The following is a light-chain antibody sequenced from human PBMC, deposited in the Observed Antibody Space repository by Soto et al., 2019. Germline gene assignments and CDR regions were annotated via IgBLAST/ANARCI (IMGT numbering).Light chain of an antibody. CDR1: SSDVGVYKY. CDR2: DVS. J-gene: IGLJ1*01. V-gene: IGLV2-14*03. Sequence: QCVLTQASSGYRVPGQGSTITCTGTSSDVGVYKYVSWYQHHPGKAPKLMIYDVSNRPSGVSNRFSGSKSGNTASLTISGLQAEDEADYYCSSYTSNNTPSFGTGTKVTVL. CDR3: SSYTSNNTPS.